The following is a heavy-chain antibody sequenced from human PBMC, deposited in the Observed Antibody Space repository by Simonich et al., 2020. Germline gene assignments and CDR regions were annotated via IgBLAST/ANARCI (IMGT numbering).Heavy chain of an antibody. D-gene: IGHD7-27*01. CDR1: GYTFTGYY. Sequence: QVPLVHSGAEVTQPGASVKVSCKDSGYTFTGYYMHWVRQAPGQGLEWIGWNNPNRWCTNNAKKLQGRVTMTRDTSISTAYKELSRLRSDDTAVYYCARGALTGDYYYMDVWGKGTTVTVSS. V-gene: IGHV1-2*02. J-gene: IGHJ6*03. CDR3: ARGALTGDYYYMDV. CDR2: NNPNRWCT.